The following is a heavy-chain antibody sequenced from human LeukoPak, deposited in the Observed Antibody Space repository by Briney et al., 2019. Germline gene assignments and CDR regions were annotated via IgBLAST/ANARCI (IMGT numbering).Heavy chain of an antibody. V-gene: IGHV4-34*01. D-gene: IGHD3-22*01. CDR1: GGSFSGYY. CDR3: ATYVSSGNFDY. J-gene: IGHJ4*02. CDR2: INHSGST. Sequence: SETLSLTCAVYGGSFSGYYWSWIRQPPGKGLEWIGEINHSGSTNYNPSLKSRVTISVDTSKNQFSLRLSSVTAADTAVYYCATYVSSGNFDYWGQGTLVTVSS.